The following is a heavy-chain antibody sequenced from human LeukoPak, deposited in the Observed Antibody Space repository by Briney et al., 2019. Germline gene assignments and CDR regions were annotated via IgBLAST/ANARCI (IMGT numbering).Heavy chain of an antibody. J-gene: IGHJ3*02. D-gene: IGHD6-13*01. V-gene: IGHV3-48*01. CDR3: AKDLVGYSSGWYPYDAFDI. Sequence: GGSLRLSCAASGFTFSSYRMNWVRQAPGKGLEWVSYISSSSSTIYCADSVKGRFTISRDNAKNSLYLQMNSLRAEDTAVYYCAKDLVGYSSGWYPYDAFDIWGQGTMVTVSS. CDR1: GFTFSSYR. CDR2: ISSSSSTI.